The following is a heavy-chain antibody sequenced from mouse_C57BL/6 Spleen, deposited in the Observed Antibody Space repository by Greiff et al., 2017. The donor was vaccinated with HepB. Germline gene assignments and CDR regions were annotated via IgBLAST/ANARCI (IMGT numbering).Heavy chain of an antibody. Sequence: EVQLQESGPGLVKPSQSLSLTCSATGYSITSGYYWNWIRQFPGNKLEWMDYISYDGSNNYNPYLKNRISITRDTSKNQLFLKLYSVTTVYAAAYYCARDEGYFDVWGTGTTVTVSS. CDR1: GYSITSGYY. V-gene: IGHV3-6*01. CDR3: ARDEGYFDV. J-gene: IGHJ1*03. CDR2: ISYDGSN.